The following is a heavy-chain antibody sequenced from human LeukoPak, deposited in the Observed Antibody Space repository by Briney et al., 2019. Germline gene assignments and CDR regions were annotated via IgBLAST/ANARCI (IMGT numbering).Heavy chain of an antibody. V-gene: IGHV4-34*01. J-gene: IGHJ5*02. CDR2: INHSGST. CDR1: GGSFSGYY. Sequence: SETLSLTCAVYGGSFSGYYWSWIRQPPGKGLEWIGEINHSGSTNYNPSLKSRVTISVDTSKDQFSLKLSSVTAADTAVYYCARSGLCGSTSCYQDAGWFDPWGQGTLVTVSS. D-gene: IGHD2-2*01. CDR3: ARSGLCGSTSCYQDAGWFDP.